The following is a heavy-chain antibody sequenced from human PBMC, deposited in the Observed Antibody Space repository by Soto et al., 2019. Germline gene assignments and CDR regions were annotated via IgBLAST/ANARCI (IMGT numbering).Heavy chain of an antibody. Sequence: ASVKVSCKASGYTFTSYGISWVRQAPGQGLEWMGWISAYNGNTNYAQKLQERVTMTTDTSTSTAYMGLSSLRSEDTAVYYCAAAAGYYYYYYGVDVWGQGTTVTVSS. CDR2: ISAYNGNT. CDR3: AAAAGYYYYYYGVDV. CDR1: GYTFTSYG. J-gene: IGHJ6*02. V-gene: IGHV1-18*01. D-gene: IGHD6-13*01.